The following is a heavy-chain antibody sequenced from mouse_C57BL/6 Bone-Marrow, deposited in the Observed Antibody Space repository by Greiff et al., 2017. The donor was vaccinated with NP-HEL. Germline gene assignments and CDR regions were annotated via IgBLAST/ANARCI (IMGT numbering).Heavy chain of an antibody. CDR3: ASRHYYGSSHWYFDV. CDR2: IWSGGST. V-gene: IGHV2-2*01. D-gene: IGHD1-1*01. CDR1: GFSLTSYG. Sequence: VMLVESGPGLVQPSQSLSITCTVSGFSLTSYGVHWVRQSPGKGLEWLGVIWSGGSTDYNAAFISRLSISKDNSKSQVFFKMNSLQADDTAIYYCASRHYYGSSHWYFDVWGTGTTVTVSS. J-gene: IGHJ1*03.